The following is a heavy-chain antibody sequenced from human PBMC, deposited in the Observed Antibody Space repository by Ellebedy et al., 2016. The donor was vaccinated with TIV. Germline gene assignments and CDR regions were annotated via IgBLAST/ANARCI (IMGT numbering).Heavy chain of an antibody. Sequence: ASVKVSCKASGYAFTSYGVSWVRQAPGQGLEWVGWISAYTGNTNYAKQLQGRVTMTIDTSTTTVYMELRSLRSDDTAVYYCARDMVQGMVARYVWFDYWGQGTLVTVSS. CDR2: ISAYTGNT. D-gene: IGHD3-10*01. J-gene: IGHJ4*02. CDR3: ARDMVQGMVARYVWFDY. CDR1: GYAFTSYG. V-gene: IGHV1-18*04.